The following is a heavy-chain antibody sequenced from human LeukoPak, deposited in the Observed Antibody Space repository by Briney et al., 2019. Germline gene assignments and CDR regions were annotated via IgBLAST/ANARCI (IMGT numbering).Heavy chain of an antibody. D-gene: IGHD3-10*01. CDR1: GFTFSDYY. CDR2: IGSSGSTI. Sequence: PGGSLRLSCAASGFTFSDYYMSWIRQAPGKGLEWVSYIGSSGSTIYYADSVKGRFTISRDNAKNSLYLQMSSLRSEDTAVYYCARVGPIRGGMVRGVTEAFDPWGQGTLVTVSS. V-gene: IGHV3-11*01. J-gene: IGHJ5*02. CDR3: ARVGPIRGGMVRGVTEAFDP.